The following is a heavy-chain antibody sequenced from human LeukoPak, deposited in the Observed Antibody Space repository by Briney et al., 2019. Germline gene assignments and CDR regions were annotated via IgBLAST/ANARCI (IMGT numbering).Heavy chain of an antibody. CDR3: ARGAYSNYDYYYYYYMDV. CDR2: ISSSSSTI. D-gene: IGHD4-11*01. CDR1: GFTFSSYS. Sequence: QPGGSLRLSCAASGFTFSSYSMNWVRQAPGKGLEWVSHISSSSSTIYYADSVKGRFTISRDNAKNSLYLQMNSLRAEDTAVYYCARGAYSNYDYYYYYYMDVWGKGTTVTVSS. J-gene: IGHJ6*03. V-gene: IGHV3-48*04.